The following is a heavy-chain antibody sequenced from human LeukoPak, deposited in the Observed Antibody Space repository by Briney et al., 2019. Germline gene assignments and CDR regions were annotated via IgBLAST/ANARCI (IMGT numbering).Heavy chain of an antibody. V-gene: IGHV3-21*01. J-gene: IGHJ6*03. CDR1: GFTFSSYS. CDR2: ISSSGSYM. D-gene: IGHD4-23*01. CDR3: ARDRGKTSPYYYVDV. Sequence: GGSLRLSCAVSGFTFSSYSMHWVRQAPGKGLEWVSSISSSGSYMNYAASVKGRFTISRDNAKNSLYLQMNSLRAEDTAVYYCARDRGKTSPYYYVDVWGKGTTVTVSS.